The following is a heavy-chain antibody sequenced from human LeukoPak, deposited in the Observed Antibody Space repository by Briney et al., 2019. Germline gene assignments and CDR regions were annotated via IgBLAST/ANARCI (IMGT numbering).Heavy chain of an antibody. V-gene: IGHV3-30-3*01. D-gene: IGHD2-21*02. CDR3: ARGYCGGDCYGD. CDR2: ISYDGSDK. CDR1: GFSFSSYA. J-gene: IGHJ1*01. Sequence: PGGSLRLSCAASGFSFSSYAVHWARQAPGKGLEWVAVISYDGSDKYYADSVKGRFTISRDNTKSSLYLQMNSLRVEDMAVYYCARGYCGGDCYGDWGQGTLVTVSS.